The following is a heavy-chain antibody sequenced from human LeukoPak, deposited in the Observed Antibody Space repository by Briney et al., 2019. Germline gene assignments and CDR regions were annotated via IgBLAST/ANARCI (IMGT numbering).Heavy chain of an antibody. D-gene: IGHD6-19*01. CDR3: ARAGQQWLPTEGYFQH. Sequence: SETLSLTCTVSGGSISSSSYYWGWIRQPPGKGLEWIGSIYYSGSTYYNPSLKSRVTISVDTSKNQFSLKLSSVTAADTAVYYCARAGQQWLPTEGYFQHWGQGTLVTVSS. CDR1: GGSISSSSYY. V-gene: IGHV4-39*07. CDR2: IYYSGST. J-gene: IGHJ1*01.